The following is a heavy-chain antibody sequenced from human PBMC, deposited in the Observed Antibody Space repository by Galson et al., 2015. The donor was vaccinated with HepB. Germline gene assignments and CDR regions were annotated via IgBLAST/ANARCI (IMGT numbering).Heavy chain of an antibody. CDR3: ARDPKYGGTLDY. V-gene: IGHV4-34*01. D-gene: IGHD4-23*01. J-gene: IGHJ4*02. CDR1: GGSFGGYY. CDR2: INHSGST. Sequence: ETLSLTCAVYGGSFGGYYWSWIRQPPGKGLEWIGEINHSGSTNYNPSLKSRVTISVDTSKNQFSLKLSSVTAADTAVYYCARDPKYGGTLDYWGQGTLVTVSS.